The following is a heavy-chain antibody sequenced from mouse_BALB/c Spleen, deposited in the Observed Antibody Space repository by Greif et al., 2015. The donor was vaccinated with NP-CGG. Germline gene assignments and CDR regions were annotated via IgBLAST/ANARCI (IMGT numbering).Heavy chain of an antibody. Sequence: VQLQQSGAELAKPGASVKMSCKASGYTFTSYWMHWVKQRPRQGLEWIGYINPSTGYTEYNQKFKDKATLTADKSSSTAYMQLSSLTSEDSAVYYCARRWLLAGYWGQGTTLTVSS. CDR3: ARRWLLAGY. CDR1: GYTFTSYW. J-gene: IGHJ2*01. V-gene: IGHV1-7*01. CDR2: INPSTGYT. D-gene: IGHD2-3*01.